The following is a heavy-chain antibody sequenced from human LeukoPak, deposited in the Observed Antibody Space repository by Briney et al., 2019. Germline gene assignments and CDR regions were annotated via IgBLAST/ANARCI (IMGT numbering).Heavy chain of an antibody. CDR2: ISGSGGST. CDR3: AKGYSGSYLDY. Sequence: GGSLRLSCAASGFTFSSYAMSWVRHAPGEGLEWVSAISGSGGSTYYADSVKGRFTISRDNSENTLYLQMNSLRAEDTAVYYCAKGYSGSYLDYWGQGTLVTVSS. J-gene: IGHJ4*02. D-gene: IGHD1-26*01. V-gene: IGHV3-23*01. CDR1: GFTFSSYA.